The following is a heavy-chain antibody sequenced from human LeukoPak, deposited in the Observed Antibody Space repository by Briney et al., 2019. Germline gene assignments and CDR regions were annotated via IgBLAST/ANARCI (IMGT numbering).Heavy chain of an antibody. D-gene: IGHD2-15*01. CDR2: IVVGSGNT. V-gene: IGHV1-58*02. CDR1: GFTFTSSA. Sequence: SVKVSCKASGFTFTSSAMQWVRQARGQRLEWIGWIVVGSGNTNYAQKFQERVTITRDMSTSTAHMELSSLRSEDTAVYYCAAGWVCSGGSCYYYFDYWGQGTLVTVSS. CDR3: AAGWVCSGGSCYYYFDY. J-gene: IGHJ4*02.